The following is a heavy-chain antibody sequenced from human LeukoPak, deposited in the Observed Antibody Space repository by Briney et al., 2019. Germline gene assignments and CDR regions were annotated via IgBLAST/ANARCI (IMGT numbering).Heavy chain of an antibody. Sequence: ASEKVSCKVSGYTLTELSMHWVRQAPGKGLEWMGGFDPEDGETIYAQKFQGRVTMTEDTSTDTAYMELSSLRSEDTAVYYCATPYSYGAGAFDIWGQGTMVTVSS. J-gene: IGHJ3*02. CDR3: ATPYSYGAGAFDI. CDR1: GYTLTELS. CDR2: FDPEDGET. V-gene: IGHV1-24*01. D-gene: IGHD5-18*01.